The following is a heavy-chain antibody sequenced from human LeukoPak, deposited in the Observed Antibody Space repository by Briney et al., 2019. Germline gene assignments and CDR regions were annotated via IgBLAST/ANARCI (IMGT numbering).Heavy chain of an antibody. CDR3: ARAGPDITTRPPKQNWFDP. J-gene: IGHJ5*02. V-gene: IGHV1-69*06. D-gene: IGHD6-6*01. Sequence: SVKVSCKASGYTFTTYHITWVRQAPGQGLEWMGGIIPIFGTANYAQKFQGRVTITADKSTSTAYMELSSVRSEDTAVYYCARAGPDITTRPPKQNWFDPWGQGTLVTVSS. CDR2: IIPIFGTA. CDR1: GYTFTTYH.